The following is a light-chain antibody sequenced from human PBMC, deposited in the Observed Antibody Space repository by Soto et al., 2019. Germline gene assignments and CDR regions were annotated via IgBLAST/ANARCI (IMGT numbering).Light chain of an antibody. J-gene: IGLJ2*01. CDR1: SSDDGGYNY. CDR2: EVS. Sequence: QSVLTQPPSASGSPGQSVTISCTGTSSDDGGYNYVSWYQQHPGKAPKLMIYEVSKRPSGVPDRFSGSKSGNTASLTVSGLQSEDEADYYCSSYAGSNNFVFGGGTKLTVL. CDR3: SSYAGSNNFV. V-gene: IGLV2-8*01.